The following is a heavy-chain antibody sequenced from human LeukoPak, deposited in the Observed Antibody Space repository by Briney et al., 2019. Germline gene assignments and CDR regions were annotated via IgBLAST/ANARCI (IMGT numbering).Heavy chain of an antibody. D-gene: IGHD5-24*01. Sequence: ASVKVSCKASGYTFTSYGISWVRQAPGQGLEWMGWISPYNGNTNYAQKLQGRVTMTTDTSTTTAFMELRSLRSDDTAVYYCAREMATIVNQFDYWGQGTLVTVSS. CDR3: AREMATIVNQFDY. J-gene: IGHJ4*02. CDR2: ISPYNGNT. V-gene: IGHV1-18*01. CDR1: GYTFTSYG.